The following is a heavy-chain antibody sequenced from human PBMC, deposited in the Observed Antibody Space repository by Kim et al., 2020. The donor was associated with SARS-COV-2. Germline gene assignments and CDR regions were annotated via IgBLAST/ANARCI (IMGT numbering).Heavy chain of an antibody. D-gene: IGHD3-3*01. CDR1: GYTFTGYY. V-gene: IGHV1-2*06. CDR3: ARISDFWSGYYKGPKNWFDP. CDR2: INPNSGGT. J-gene: IGHJ5*02. Sequence: ASVKVSCKASGYTFTGYYMHWVRLAPGQGLEWMGRINPNSGGTNYAQKFQGRVTMTRDTSISTAYMELSRLRSDDTAVYYCARISDFWSGYYKGPKNWFDPWGQGTLVTVSS.